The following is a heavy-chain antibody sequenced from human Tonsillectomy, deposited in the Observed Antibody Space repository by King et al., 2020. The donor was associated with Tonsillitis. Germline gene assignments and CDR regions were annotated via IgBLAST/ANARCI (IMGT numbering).Heavy chain of an antibody. Sequence: EVQLVESGGGLVQPGGSLRLSCAASGFTFSSYAMSWVRQAPGKGLEWVSAISGSGGSTYYADSVKGRFTISRDNSKNTLYLQMNSLRAEDTAVYYCAKDRGGLLWFEEFSQDDWYFDLWGRGTLVTVSS. CDR3: AKDRGGLLWFEEFSQDDWYFDL. D-gene: IGHD3-10*01. J-gene: IGHJ2*01. CDR2: ISGSGGST. V-gene: IGHV3-23*04. CDR1: GFTFSSYA.